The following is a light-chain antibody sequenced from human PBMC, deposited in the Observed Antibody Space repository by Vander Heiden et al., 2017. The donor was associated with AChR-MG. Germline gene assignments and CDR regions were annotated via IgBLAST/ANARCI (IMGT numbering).Light chain of an antibody. CDR2: GNS. J-gene: IGLJ2*01. Sequence: QSVLTPPPSVSGAPGQRVTIPCTGSSSNIGAGYDVHWYQQLPGTAPKLLIYGNSNRPSGVPDRFSGSKSGTSASLAITGLQAEDEADYYCQSYDSSLSRVFGGGTKLTVL. V-gene: IGLV1-40*01. CDR3: QSYDSSLSRV. CDR1: SSNIGAGYD.